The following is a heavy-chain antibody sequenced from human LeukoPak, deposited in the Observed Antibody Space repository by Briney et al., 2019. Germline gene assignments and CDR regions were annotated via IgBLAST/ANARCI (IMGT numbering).Heavy chain of an antibody. Sequence: PSETLSLTCAVYGGSFSGYYWSWIRQPPGKGLEWIGEINHSGSTNYNPSLKSRVTISVDTSKNQFSLKLSSVTAADTAVYYCARVGDYGDDTIDYWGQGTLVTASS. CDR3: ARVGDYGDDTIDY. CDR2: INHSGST. D-gene: IGHD4-17*01. J-gene: IGHJ4*02. CDR1: GGSFSGYY. V-gene: IGHV4-34*01.